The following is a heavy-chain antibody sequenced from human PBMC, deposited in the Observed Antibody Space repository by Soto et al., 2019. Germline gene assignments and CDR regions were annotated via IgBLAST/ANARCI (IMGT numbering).Heavy chain of an antibody. CDR3: TTDGADIVLVPAAITYYYYGMDV. CDR1: SVSNAW. D-gene: IGHD2-2*02. V-gene: IGHV3-15*07. J-gene: IGHJ6*02. Sequence: SVSNAWMNWVRQAPGKGLEWVGRIKSKTDGGTTDYAAPVKGRFTISRDDSKNTLYLQMNSLKTEDTAVYYCTTDGADIVLVPAAITYYYYGMDVWGQGTAVTGSS. CDR2: IKSKTDGGTT.